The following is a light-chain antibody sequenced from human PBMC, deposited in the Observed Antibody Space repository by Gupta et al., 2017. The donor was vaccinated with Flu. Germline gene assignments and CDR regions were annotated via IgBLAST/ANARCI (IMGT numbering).Light chain of an antibody. Sequence: DIVMTQSPASLAVSLGERATLNCKSSQSVLYSSNNKNYLAWYQQKPGQPPKLRIYWASTRESGVPDRFSGSGSGTDFTLTISSLQAEDVAVYYCQQYYGMPPTFGPGTKVDIK. CDR3: QQYYGMPPT. V-gene: IGKV4-1*01. J-gene: IGKJ3*01. CDR2: WAS. CDR1: QSVLYSSNNKNY.